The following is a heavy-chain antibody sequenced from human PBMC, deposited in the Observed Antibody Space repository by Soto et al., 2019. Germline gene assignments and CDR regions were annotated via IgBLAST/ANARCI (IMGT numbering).Heavy chain of an antibody. CDR2: ISSGSSYI. D-gene: IGHD3-22*01. Sequence: VGSLRLSCAASGFTFSTHGMNWVRQAPGKGLEWVSSISSGSSYIYYADSVKGRFTISRDNAKNSLYLQMNSLRAEDTAVYYCARDRSYYDSSGYLYYFDYWGQGTLVTVSS. CDR1: GFTFSTHG. CDR3: ARDRSYYDSSGYLYYFDY. J-gene: IGHJ4*02. V-gene: IGHV3-21*01.